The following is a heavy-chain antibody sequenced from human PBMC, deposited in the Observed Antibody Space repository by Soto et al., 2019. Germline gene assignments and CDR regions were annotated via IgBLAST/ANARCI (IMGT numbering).Heavy chain of an antibody. CDR1: GFTFSQYA. J-gene: IGHJ3*02. CDR3: PKHFASGCARREALDI. D-gene: IGHD6-25*01. CDR2: VSGSGAST. Sequence: VQLLESGGGLVQPGGSLRLSCAASGFTFSQYAMSWVRQAPGKGLEWVSIVSGSGASTTYADSVKGRFASSRDNSKNMSYLQPNTWRCGGTAVDYWPKHFASGCARREALDIWGQRTMVTVSS. V-gene: IGHV3-23*01.